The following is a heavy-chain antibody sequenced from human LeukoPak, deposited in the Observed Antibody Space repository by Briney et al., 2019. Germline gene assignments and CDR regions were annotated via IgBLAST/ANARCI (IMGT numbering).Heavy chain of an antibody. CDR1: GFTFSSYA. D-gene: IGHD1-14*01. CDR3: VKDPGYGTTYYFDY. V-gene: IGHV3-64D*09. CDR2: ISSNGGST. J-gene: IGHJ4*02. Sequence: GGSLRLSCSASGFTFSSYAMHWVRQAPGKGLEYVSGISSNGGSTYYADSVKGRFTISRDNSKNTLYLQMSSLRAEDTAVYYCVKDPGYGTTYYFDYWGQGTLVTVSS.